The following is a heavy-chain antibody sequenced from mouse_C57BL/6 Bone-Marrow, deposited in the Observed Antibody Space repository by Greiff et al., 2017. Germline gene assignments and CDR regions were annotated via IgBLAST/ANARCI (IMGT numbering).Heavy chain of an antibody. CDR2: IYPRSGNT. V-gene: IGHV1-81*01. CDR3: ARDYGGNYYAMDY. Sequence: QVQLQQSGAELARPGASVKLSCKASGYTFTSYGISWVKQRTGQGLEWIGEIYPRSGNTYYNEKFKGQATLTADKSSSTAYMELRSLTSEDSAVYFWARDYGGNYYAMDYWGQGTSVTVSS. D-gene: IGHD2-4*01. CDR1: GYTFTSYG. J-gene: IGHJ4*01.